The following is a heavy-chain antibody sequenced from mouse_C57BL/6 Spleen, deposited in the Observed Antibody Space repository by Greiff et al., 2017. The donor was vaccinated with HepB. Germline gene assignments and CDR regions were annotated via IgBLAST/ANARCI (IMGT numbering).Heavy chain of an antibody. Sequence: QVQLQQPGAELVKPGASVKLSCKASGYTFTSYWMHWVKQRPGQGLEWIGMIHPNSGSTNYNEKFKSKATLTVDTSSSTAYMQLSSLTSEDSAVYYCARWLGWAIDYWGQGTSVTVSS. J-gene: IGHJ4*01. CDR2: IHPNSGST. D-gene: IGHD4-1*01. CDR3: ARWLGWAIDY. V-gene: IGHV1-64*01. CDR1: GYTFTSYW.